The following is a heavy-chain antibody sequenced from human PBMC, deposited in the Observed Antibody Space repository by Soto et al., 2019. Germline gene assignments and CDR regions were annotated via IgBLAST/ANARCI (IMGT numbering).Heavy chain of an antibody. CDR1: GYTYTSYA. D-gene: IGHD6-13*01. Sequence: VASVKVSCKASGYTYTSYAMHWVRQAPGQRLEWMGWINAGNGNTKYSQKFQGRVTITRDTSASTAYMELSSLRSEDTAVYYCARDGLAAVGPTYYYYYMDVWGKGTTVTVSS. V-gene: IGHV1-3*01. CDR2: INAGNGNT. CDR3: ARDGLAAVGPTYYYYYMDV. J-gene: IGHJ6*03.